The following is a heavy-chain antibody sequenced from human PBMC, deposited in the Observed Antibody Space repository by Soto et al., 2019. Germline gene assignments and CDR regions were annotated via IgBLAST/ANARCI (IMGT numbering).Heavy chain of an antibody. CDR2: ISNNGGDT. CDR3: AKSGYSYASSCDS. J-gene: IGHJ5*01. V-gene: IGHV3-23*01. CDR1: LFTFSNSA. D-gene: IGHD5-18*01. Sequence: GGSLRLSCAASLFTFSNSAMSWVRQAPGKGLEWVSLISNNGGDTYYADSVKGRFTISRDNSKNTLYLEMNSLRVEDTAIYYCAKSGYSYASSCDSWGQGTLVTVSS.